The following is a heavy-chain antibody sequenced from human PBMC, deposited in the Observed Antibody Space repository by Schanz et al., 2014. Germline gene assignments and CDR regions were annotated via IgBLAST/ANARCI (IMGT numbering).Heavy chain of an antibody. D-gene: IGHD5-12*01. Sequence: EMQVVESGGGSVQPGGSLRLSCAVSGFTVSSNYMSWVRQAPGKGLEWVSTVYMSAASTRYADSVKGRFIISRDSSKNTLFLQMNSLRPEDTALYFCARDEGRDGYNLAFDVWGQGTLVTVSS. CDR2: VYMSAAST. J-gene: IGHJ3*01. V-gene: IGHV3-53*01. CDR1: GFTVSSNY. CDR3: ARDEGRDGYNLAFDV.